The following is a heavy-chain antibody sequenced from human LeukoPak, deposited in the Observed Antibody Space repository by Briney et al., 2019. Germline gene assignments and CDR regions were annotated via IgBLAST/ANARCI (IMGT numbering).Heavy chain of an antibody. D-gene: IGHD6-13*01. Sequence: SETLSLTCTVSGGSISSYYWSWIRQPPGKGLEWIGYIYYSGSTNYNPSLKSRVTISVDTSKNQFSLKLSSVTAADTAVYYCARHPYGSSFHYWGQGTLVTVSS. J-gene: IGHJ4*02. CDR1: GGSISSYY. CDR2: IYYSGST. CDR3: ARHPYGSSFHY. V-gene: IGHV4-59*08.